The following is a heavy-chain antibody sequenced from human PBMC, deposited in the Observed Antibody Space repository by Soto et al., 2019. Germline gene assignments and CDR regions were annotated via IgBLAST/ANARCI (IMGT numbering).Heavy chain of an antibody. J-gene: IGHJ4*02. V-gene: IGHV1-58*01. CDR2: IVVGSGNT. Sequence: QMQLVQSGPEVKKPGTSVKVSCKASGFTFTSSALQWVRQARGQRLEWIGWIVVGSGNTNYAQKFQESVTITRDMSTSTASMELSSPRSEDTALYYCAADPSDSPTYVFDYWGQGTLVTVSS. CDR3: AADPSDSPTYVFDY. CDR1: GFTFTSSA. D-gene: IGHD3-16*01.